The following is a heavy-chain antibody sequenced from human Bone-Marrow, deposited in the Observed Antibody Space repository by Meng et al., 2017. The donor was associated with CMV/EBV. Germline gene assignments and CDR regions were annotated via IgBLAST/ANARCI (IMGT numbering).Heavy chain of an antibody. CDR1: GFIFSDYY. CDR3: ARGRDYVWGSYRPLY. CDR2: ISDSGRTI. D-gene: IGHD3-16*02. V-gene: IGHV3-11*01. J-gene: IGHJ4*02. Sequence: GESLKISCTGSGFIFSDYYMSWIRQAPGKGLEWISYISDSGRTIYYADSLQGRFTVSRNNVRSTLYLQMNDLRAEDTAVYFCARGRDYVWGSYRPLYWGQGTLVTVSS.